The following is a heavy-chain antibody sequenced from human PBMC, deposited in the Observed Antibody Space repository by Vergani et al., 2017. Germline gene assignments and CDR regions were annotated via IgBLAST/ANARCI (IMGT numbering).Heavy chain of an antibody. J-gene: IGHJ3*02. CDR3: AKVGRSEVAGTFGAFDI. CDR2: IHSGGSI. CDR1: GFIVSSHY. Sequence: VQLVESGGGLVQPEGSLRLSCAVSGFIVSSHYMTWVRQAPGKGLEWVAVIHSGGSIFYADSVMGRFTISRDRSKNTLDLHMNSLKAEDTAVYYCAKVGRSEVAGTFGAFDIWGQGTMVTVSS. D-gene: IGHD6-19*01. V-gene: IGHV3-66*02.